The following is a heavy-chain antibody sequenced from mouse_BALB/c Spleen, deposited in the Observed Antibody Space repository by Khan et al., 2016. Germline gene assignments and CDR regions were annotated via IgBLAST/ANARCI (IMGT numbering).Heavy chain of an antibody. J-gene: IGHJ4*01. CDR1: GYTFTNYW. CDR2: IYPSDSYA. V-gene: IGHV1-69*02. Sequence: VQLQESGAELVRPGASVKLSCKASGYTFTNYWINWVKQRPGQGLEWIGNIYPSDSYANYNQKFKDKATLTVDRSSSTAYMHLISPTSEDSAVYYCSRAITTIGSYYYAMDYWGQGTSVTVSS. D-gene: IGHD1-2*01. CDR3: SRAITTIGSYYYAMDY.